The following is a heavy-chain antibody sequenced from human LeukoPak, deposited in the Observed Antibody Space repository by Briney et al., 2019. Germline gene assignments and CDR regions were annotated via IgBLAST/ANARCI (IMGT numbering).Heavy chain of an antibody. Sequence: PGGSLRLSCAASGFTFSSYAMSWVRQAPGKGLEWVSGISGSGSGTYYPDSVKGRFTISRDNAKNSLYLQMASLRAEDTAVYYCARMGIAAVGAYYFDYWGQGTLVAVSS. D-gene: IGHD6-13*01. CDR1: GFTFSSYA. J-gene: IGHJ4*02. V-gene: IGHV3-23*01. CDR2: ISGSGSGT. CDR3: ARMGIAAVGAYYFDY.